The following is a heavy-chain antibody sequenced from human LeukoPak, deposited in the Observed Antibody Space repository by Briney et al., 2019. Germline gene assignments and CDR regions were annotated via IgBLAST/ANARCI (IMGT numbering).Heavy chain of an antibody. J-gene: IGHJ4*02. CDR3: ARYTSGWIFDY. Sequence: SETLSLTCAVSGYSISSGYYWGWIRQPPGKGLEWIGNIYHTGSTYYNPSLKSRVTISVDTSKNEFSLKLSSVTAADTAMHYCARYTSGWIFDYWGQGTLVTVSS. V-gene: IGHV4-38-2*01. D-gene: IGHD6-19*01. CDR2: IYHTGST. CDR1: GYSISSGYY.